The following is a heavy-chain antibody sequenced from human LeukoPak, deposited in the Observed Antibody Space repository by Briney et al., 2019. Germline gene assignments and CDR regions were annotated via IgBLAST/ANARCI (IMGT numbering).Heavy chain of an antibody. V-gene: IGHV3-64*01. D-gene: IGHD3-16*01. CDR3: ARERRGDDAFDI. CDR1: AFTFSSYS. CDR2: ISTNGGRT. Sequence: GWSLTLSCAASAFTFSSYSMHWVRPAPGNGLEYVSTISTNGGRTYYANSVKGRFTISRDNSKNTVYLQMGSLRAEDMAVYYCARERRGDDAFDIWGQGTMVTVSS. J-gene: IGHJ3*02.